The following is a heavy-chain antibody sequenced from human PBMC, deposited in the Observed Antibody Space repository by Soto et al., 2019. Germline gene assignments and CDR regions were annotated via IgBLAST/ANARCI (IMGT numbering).Heavy chain of an antibody. CDR3: VRSDRDYDILTGYTY. V-gene: IGHV1-18*01. D-gene: IGHD3-9*01. Sequence: QVQLVQSGAEVKKPGASVKVYCKASGYTFTNYGISWVRQAPGQGLEWMGWISGYSGDTNFAQKFQGRVTMTTDTSTRTAYMELRSLRSDDTAVYYCVRSDRDYDILTGYTYWGQGTLVTVSS. CDR2: ISGYSGDT. CDR1: GYTFTNYG. J-gene: IGHJ4*02.